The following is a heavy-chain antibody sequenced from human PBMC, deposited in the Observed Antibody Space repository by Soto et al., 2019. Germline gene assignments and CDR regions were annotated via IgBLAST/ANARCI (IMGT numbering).Heavy chain of an antibody. Sequence: QPGGSLRLSCAASGFTFSGYAMSWVRQAPGKGLEWVSTTTDTGGDTKYADSVRGRFTISRDNSKNTLYLQMKSLRAEDMAVYYCAKDAGDVRDWDCRGGSCSPDGMDVWGQGTTVTVSS. CDR2: TTDTGGDT. V-gene: IGHV3-23*01. D-gene: IGHD2-15*01. J-gene: IGHJ6*02. CDR3: AKDAGDVRDWDCRGGSCSPDGMDV. CDR1: GFTFSGYA.